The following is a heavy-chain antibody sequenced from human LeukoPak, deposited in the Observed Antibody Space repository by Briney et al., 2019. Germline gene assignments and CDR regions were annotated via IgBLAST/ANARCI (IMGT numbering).Heavy chain of an antibody. CDR3: ARLYSSSSDYFDY. CDR2: IYYSGST. Sequence: SETLSLTCTVSGGSISSSSYYWGWIRQPPGKGREWIGSIYYSGSTYYNPSLKSRVTISVETSKNQFSLKQDSVTAADTAVYYCARLYSSSSDYFDYWGQGTLVTVSS. J-gene: IGHJ4*02. D-gene: IGHD6-6*01. CDR1: GGSISSSSYY. V-gene: IGHV4-39*01.